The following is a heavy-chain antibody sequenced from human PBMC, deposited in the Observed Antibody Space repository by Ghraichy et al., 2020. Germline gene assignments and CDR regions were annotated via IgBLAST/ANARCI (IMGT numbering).Heavy chain of an antibody. D-gene: IGHD6-19*01. Sequence: GGSLRLSCAASGFTFSRDWMHWVRQAPGKGLGWVATIKQDGSEKVYVDSVKGRFTISRDHAKNSLYLQLNSLRDEDTAVYYCVRGMGWYFGYWGQGTLVTVSS. V-gene: IGHV3-7*03. CDR2: IKQDGSEK. CDR1: GFTFSRDW. J-gene: IGHJ4*02. CDR3: VRGMGWYFGY.